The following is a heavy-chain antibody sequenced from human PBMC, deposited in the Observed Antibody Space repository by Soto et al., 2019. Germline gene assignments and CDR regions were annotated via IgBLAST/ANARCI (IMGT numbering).Heavy chain of an antibody. V-gene: IGHV4-4*07. CDR3: ARALSSAAGLYFDY. CDR2: IHTTENT. Sequence: SETLSLTCTVSGDSISSYYWSWIRQPARKGMEWIGRIHTTENTNYNPSLKSRVTMSIDTSNNQFSLKLTSLTAADTAVYYCARALSSAAGLYFDYWGQGPLVTVSS. J-gene: IGHJ4*02. D-gene: IGHD6-13*01. CDR1: GDSISSYY.